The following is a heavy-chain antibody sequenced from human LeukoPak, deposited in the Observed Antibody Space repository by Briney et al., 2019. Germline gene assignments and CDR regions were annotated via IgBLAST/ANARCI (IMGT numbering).Heavy chain of an antibody. D-gene: IGHD6-13*01. Sequence: PGGSLRLSCAASGFTFSSYAMHWVRQAPGKGLEWVAVISYDGSNKYYADSVKGRFTISRDNSKNTLYLQMNSLRAEDTAVYYCARDSGSWYLALYYFDYWGQGTLVTVSS. CDR2: ISYDGSNK. V-gene: IGHV3-30-3*01. J-gene: IGHJ4*02. CDR3: ARDSGSWYLALYYFDY. CDR1: GFTFSSYA.